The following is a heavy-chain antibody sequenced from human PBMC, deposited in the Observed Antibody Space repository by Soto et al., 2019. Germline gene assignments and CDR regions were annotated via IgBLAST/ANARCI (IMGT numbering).Heavy chain of an antibody. CDR1: GGSVSSGSYY. J-gene: IGHJ6*01. CDR2: IYYSGST. CDR3: ARGYSYGYPLYYYYGMAV. Sequence: PSETLSLTCTVSGGSVSSGSYYWGWIRQPPGKGLEWIGYIYYSGSTNYNPSLKSRVTISVDTSKNQFSLKLSSVTAADTAVYYCARGYSYGYPLYYYYGMAVWGQGTTVTVSS. D-gene: IGHD5-18*01. V-gene: IGHV4-61*01.